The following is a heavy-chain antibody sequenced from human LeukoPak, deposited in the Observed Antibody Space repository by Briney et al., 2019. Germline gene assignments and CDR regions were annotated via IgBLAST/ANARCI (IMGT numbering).Heavy chain of an antibody. J-gene: IGHJ4*02. V-gene: IGHV4-59*01. Sequence: SETLSLTCTVSGGSISSYYSIWIRQPPRKGLEWVGYIYYSGSTNYNPSLKTPVTISVAPSKNQFSLKLSSVPAADTAVYYCARERSYYFDYWGQGTLVTVSS. CDR3: ARERSYYFDY. D-gene: IGHD1-26*01. CDR1: GGSISSYY. CDR2: IYYSGST.